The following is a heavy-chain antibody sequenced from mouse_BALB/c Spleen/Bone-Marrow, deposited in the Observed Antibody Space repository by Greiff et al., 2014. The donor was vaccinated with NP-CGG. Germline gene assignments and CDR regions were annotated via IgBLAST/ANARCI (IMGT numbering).Heavy chain of an antibody. Sequence: QVQLQQSGAELVRPGVSVKISCKGSGYTFTNNAIHWVKQSRAKSLEWIGIISTYYGDTTYNQKFKGKATMTVDKSSSTAYLKLARLTSEDSAIYYCARSGNGRNAMDYWGQGTSVTVSS. CDR3: ARSGNGRNAMDY. CDR1: GYTFTNNA. J-gene: IGHJ4*01. CDR2: ISTYYGDT. V-gene: IGHV1S137*01.